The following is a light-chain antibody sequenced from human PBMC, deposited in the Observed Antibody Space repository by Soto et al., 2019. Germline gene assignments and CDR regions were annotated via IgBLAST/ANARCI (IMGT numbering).Light chain of an antibody. V-gene: IGKV4-1*01. Sequence: DIVMTQSPDSLAVSLGERATINCKSSQSVLYSSNNKNYLAWYQQKPGQPPKLLIYWASTRESGVPDRFSGRGSGTEFTLTISSLQAEDVAVYYCQQYYSTPPYTFGQGTKLEIK. CDR3: QQYYSTPPYT. CDR1: QSVLYSSNNKNY. J-gene: IGKJ2*01. CDR2: WAS.